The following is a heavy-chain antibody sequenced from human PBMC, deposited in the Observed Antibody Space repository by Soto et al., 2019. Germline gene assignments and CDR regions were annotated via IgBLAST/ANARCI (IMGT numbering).Heavy chain of an antibody. CDR2: INHSGST. V-gene: IGHV4-34*01. J-gene: IGHJ4*02. CDR1: GGSFSGYY. Sequence: SETLSLTCAVYGGSFSGYYWSWIRQPPGKGLEWIGEINHSGSTNYNPSLKSRVTISVDTSKNQFSLKLSSVTAADTAVYYCARTPPPAPDYWGQGTLVTSPQ. CDR3: ARTPPPAPDY.